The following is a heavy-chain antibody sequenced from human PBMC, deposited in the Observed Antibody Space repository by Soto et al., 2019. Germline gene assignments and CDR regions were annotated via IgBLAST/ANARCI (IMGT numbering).Heavy chain of an antibody. CDR2: ITGSGAST. D-gene: IGHD3-3*01. CDR1: GFTFSSYA. CDR3: AKDRGPSVFYPGDVFDI. J-gene: IGHJ3*02. V-gene: IGHV3-23*01. Sequence: EVQLLESGGGLVQPGGSLRLSCAASGFTFSSYAMNWVRQAPGKGLEWVSAITGSGASTYYADSVKGRFTISRDNSKNTLYLKMNSLGAEDTAVLYGAKDRGPSVFYPGDVFDIGGKGKMVTVS.